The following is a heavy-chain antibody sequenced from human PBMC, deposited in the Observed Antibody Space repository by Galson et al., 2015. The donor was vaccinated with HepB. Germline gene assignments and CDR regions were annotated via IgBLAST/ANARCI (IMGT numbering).Heavy chain of an antibody. D-gene: IGHD6-13*01. J-gene: IGHJ6*02. V-gene: IGHV3-66*01. Sequence: SLRLSCAASGFTVSSNYMSWVRQAPGKGLEWVSVIYSGGSTYYADSVKGRFTISRDNSKNTLYLQMNSLRAEDTAVYYCARAESSSSWATYYYYGMDVWGQGTTVTVSS. CDR2: IYSGGST. CDR3: ARAESSSSWATYYYYGMDV. CDR1: GFTVSSNY.